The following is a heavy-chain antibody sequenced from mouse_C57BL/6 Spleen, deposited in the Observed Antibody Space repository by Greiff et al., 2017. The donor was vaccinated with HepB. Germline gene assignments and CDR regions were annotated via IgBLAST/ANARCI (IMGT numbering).Heavy chain of an antibody. V-gene: IGHV1-52*01. CDR2: IDPSDSET. CDR3: ARFYYGNYEFAMDY. J-gene: IGHJ4*01. Sequence: VQLQQSGAELVRPGSSVKLSCKASGYTFTSYWMHWVKQRPIQGLEWIGNIDPSDSETHYNQKFKDKATLTVDKSSSTAYMQLSSLTSEDSAVYYCARFYYGNYEFAMDYWGQGTSVTVSS. CDR1: GYTFTSYW. D-gene: IGHD2-1*01.